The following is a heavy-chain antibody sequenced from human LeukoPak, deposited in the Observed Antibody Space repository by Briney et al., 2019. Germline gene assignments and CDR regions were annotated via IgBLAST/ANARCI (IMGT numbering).Heavy chain of an antibody. J-gene: IGHJ4*02. CDR2: IYSGGST. CDR1: GFTFSSYS. V-gene: IGHV3-66*01. Sequence: PGGSLRLSCAASGFTFSSYSMNWVRQAPGKGLEWVSVIYSGGSTYYADSVKGRFTISRDNAKNSLYLQMNSLRAEDTAVYYCARDTEDYWGQGTLVTVSS. D-gene: IGHD4-11*01. CDR3: ARDTEDY.